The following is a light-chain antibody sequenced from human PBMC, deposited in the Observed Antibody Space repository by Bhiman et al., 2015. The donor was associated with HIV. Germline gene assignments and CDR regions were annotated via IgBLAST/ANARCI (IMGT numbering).Light chain of an antibody. J-gene: IGLJ2*01. CDR2: DVT. V-gene: IGLV2-14*02. CDR3: SSYTSSSTLL. CDR1: SSDVGSYNL. Sequence: QSALTQPASVSGSPGQSITISCTGTSSDVGSYNLLSWFQQHPGKAPRLMIYDVTNRPSGVSNRFSGSKSGNTASLTISGLQAEDEADYYCSSYTSSSTLLFGGGTKLTVL.